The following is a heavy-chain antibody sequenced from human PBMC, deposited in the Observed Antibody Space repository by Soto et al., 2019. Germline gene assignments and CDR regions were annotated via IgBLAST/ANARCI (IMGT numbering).Heavy chain of an antibody. D-gene: IGHD3-3*01. Sequence: GASVKVSCKASGGTFGSYAISWVRQAPGQGLEWMGGIIPIFGTANYAQKFQGRVTITADESTSTAYMELSSLRSEDTAVYYCARDLRDDFWSGPCAFYIWGQGTMV. V-gene: IGHV1-69*13. CDR2: IIPIFGTA. J-gene: IGHJ3*02. CDR3: ARDLRDDFWSGPCAFYI. CDR1: GGTFGSYA.